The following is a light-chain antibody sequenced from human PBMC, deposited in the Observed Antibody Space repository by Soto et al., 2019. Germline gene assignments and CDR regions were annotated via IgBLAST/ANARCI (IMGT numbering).Light chain of an antibody. Sequence: DIVMTQSPDSLAVPLGERATINCKSSQSVLYSSNSKNYLAWYQQKPGQPPKLLIYWASIRESGVPDRISGSGSGTDFTLTINRLQAEDVAVYYCQQYYSTPFTFGPGTKVDIK. V-gene: IGKV4-1*01. CDR2: WAS. CDR1: QSVLYSSNSKNY. J-gene: IGKJ3*01. CDR3: QQYYSTPFT.